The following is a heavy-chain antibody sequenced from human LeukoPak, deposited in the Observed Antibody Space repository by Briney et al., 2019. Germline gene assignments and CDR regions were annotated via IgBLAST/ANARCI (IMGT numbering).Heavy chain of an antibody. V-gene: IGHV3-21*01. Sequence: PGGSLRLSCVASGFSFSSYTMNWVRQAPGKGLEWVSSISSSSSYIYYADSVKGRFTISRDNAKNSQYLQMNSLRAEDTAVYYCASGGNSFGYWGQGTLVTVSS. D-gene: IGHD4-23*01. CDR2: ISSSSSYI. CDR3: ASGGNSFGY. J-gene: IGHJ4*02. CDR1: GFSFSSYT.